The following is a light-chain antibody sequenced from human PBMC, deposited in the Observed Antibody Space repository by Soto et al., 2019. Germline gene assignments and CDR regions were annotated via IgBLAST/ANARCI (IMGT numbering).Light chain of an antibody. J-gene: IGKJ2*01. CDR2: AAS. CDR3: QQANSFPYT. CDR1: QGISSW. Sequence: DIKMTQSPSSVSASVGDRVTITCRASQGISSWLAWYQQRPGKAPKLLISAASILQSGVPSRFSGSESGTDFTLTINSLQPEDSAIYYCQQANSFPYTFGQGTKVDIK. V-gene: IGKV1-12*01.